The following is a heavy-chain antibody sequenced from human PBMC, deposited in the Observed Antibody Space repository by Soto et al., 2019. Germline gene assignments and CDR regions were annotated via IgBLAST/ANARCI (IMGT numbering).Heavy chain of an antibody. CDR1: GFTFSSYA. Sequence: GGSLRLSCAASGFTFSSYAMHWVRQAPGKGLEWVAVISNDGSNKYYADSVKGRFTISRDNAKNSLYLQMNSLRAEDTAVYYCARERDSSGWYHLGLTDYWGQGTLVTVSS. J-gene: IGHJ4*02. CDR3: ARERDSSGWYHLGLTDY. CDR2: ISNDGSNK. V-gene: IGHV3-30-3*01. D-gene: IGHD6-19*01.